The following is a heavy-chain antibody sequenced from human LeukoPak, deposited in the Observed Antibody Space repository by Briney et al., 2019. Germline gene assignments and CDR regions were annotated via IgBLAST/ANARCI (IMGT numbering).Heavy chain of an antibody. V-gene: IGHV4-59*01. Sequence: SETLSLTCTVSGGSISSYYWSWIRQPPGKGLEWIGYIYYSGSTNYNPSLKSRVTISVDTSKNQFSLKLSSVTAADTAAYYCARVAGSNYYYYGMDVWGQGTTVTVSS. J-gene: IGHJ6*02. CDR1: GGSISSYY. CDR2: IYYSGST. CDR3: ARVAGSNYYYYGMDV.